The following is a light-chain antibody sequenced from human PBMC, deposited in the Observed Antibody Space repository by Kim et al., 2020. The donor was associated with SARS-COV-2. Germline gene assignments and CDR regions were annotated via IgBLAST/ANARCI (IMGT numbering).Light chain of an antibody. Sequence: LSPGERATLSCRASQRVRSTYLAWFQQKPGQAPRLLIYSASTRATGIPDRFSGSGSGTDFTLTISRLEPEDFAVYYCQQYGSSPGTFGQGTKLEI. CDR2: SAS. J-gene: IGKJ2*02. V-gene: IGKV3-20*01. CDR1: QRVRSTY. CDR3: QQYGSSPGT.